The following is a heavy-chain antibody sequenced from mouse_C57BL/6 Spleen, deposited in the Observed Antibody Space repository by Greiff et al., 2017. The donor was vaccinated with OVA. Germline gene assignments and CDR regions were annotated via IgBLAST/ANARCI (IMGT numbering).Heavy chain of an antibody. Sequence: DVQLQESGAELVKPGASVKLSCTASGFNIKDYYMHWVKQRTEQGLEWIGRIDPEDGETKYDPKFPGKATMTADTASNTAYLQLSSLTSEDTAVYYCARNDYEDYAMDDWGQGTSVTVSS. CDR2: IDPEDGET. CDR3: ARNDYEDYAMDD. CDR1: GFNIKDYY. J-gene: IGHJ4*01. V-gene: IGHV14-2*01. D-gene: IGHD2-4*01.